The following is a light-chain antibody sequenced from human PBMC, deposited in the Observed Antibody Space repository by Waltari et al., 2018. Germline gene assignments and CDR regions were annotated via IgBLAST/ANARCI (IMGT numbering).Light chain of an antibody. CDR2: EVT. V-gene: IGLV2-14*01. CDR3: SSFTSDITRI. CDR1: SSDVGGYNY. Sequence: QSALTQPASVSGSPGQSITIPCTGTSSDVGGYNYVSWYQHHPGKSPKLMIYEVTNRPSGVANRFAGSKSGTSASLALSGLQGEDEADYYCSSFTSDITRIFGGGTKLTVL. J-gene: IGLJ2*01.